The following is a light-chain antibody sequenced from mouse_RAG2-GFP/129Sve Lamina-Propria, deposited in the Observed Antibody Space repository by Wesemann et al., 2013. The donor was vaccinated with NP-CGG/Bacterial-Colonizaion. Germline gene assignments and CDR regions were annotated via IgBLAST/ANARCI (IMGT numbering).Light chain of an antibody. V-gene: IGKV5-43*01. CDR3: QQYSSYPYT. CDR2: YAS. CDR1: QSISNN. Sequence: DIVLTQSPGTLSVTPGDSVSLSCRASQSISNNLHWYQQKSHESPRLLIKYASQSISGIPSRFSGSGSGTDFTLTISNVQSEDLADYFCQQYSSYPYTFGGGTKLEIK. J-gene: IGKJ2*01.